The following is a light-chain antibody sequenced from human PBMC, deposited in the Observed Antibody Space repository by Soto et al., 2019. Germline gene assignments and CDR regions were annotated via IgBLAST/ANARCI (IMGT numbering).Light chain of an antibody. CDR3: QQHSHWPPWT. CDR2: GAS. Sequence: EIVMTQSPATLSVSPGERATLSCRASQSVSSNLVWYQQKPGQAPRLLIYGASTRATGIPARFSGSGSGTEFTLTINSLQSEDFAVYYCQQHSHWPPWTFGQGTKVDIK. J-gene: IGKJ1*01. CDR1: QSVSSN. V-gene: IGKV3-15*01.